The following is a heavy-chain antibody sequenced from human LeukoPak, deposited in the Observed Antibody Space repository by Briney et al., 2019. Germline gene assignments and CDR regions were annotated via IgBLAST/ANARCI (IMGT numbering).Heavy chain of an antibody. CDR3: AKNLRGTAVTPVDF. V-gene: IGHV3-23*01. CDR2: ISGSGFTT. Sequence: GGSLRLSCAASGITFSSYAMTWVRQAPGKGLERVSAISGSGFTTYYADPVKGRFAISRDNSNNTLYLYMNYLRAEDTAIYYCAKNLRGTAVTPVDFWGQGTLVTVSS. J-gene: IGHJ4*02. D-gene: IGHD4-17*01. CDR1: GITFSSYA.